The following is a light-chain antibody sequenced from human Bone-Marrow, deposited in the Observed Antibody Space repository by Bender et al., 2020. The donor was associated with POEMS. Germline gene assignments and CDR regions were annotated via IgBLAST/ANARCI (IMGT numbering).Light chain of an antibody. CDR2: NVN. CDR1: SSDIGGGNS. Sequence: QSALTQPASVSGSLGQSITISCTGASSDIGGGNSVSWYQQHPGKVPKLIIYNVNTRPSGVSNRFSGSKSGNTASLAISGLQSEDEADYYCISHTLSNTWVVGGGTKLTVL. J-gene: IGLJ3*02. CDR3: ISHTLSNTWV. V-gene: IGLV2-14*03.